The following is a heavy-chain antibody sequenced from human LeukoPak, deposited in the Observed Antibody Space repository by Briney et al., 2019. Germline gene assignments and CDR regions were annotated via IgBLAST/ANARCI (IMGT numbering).Heavy chain of an antibody. J-gene: IGHJ4*02. CDR2: FYVGGAT. Sequence: GGSLRLSCAASGFTVSNNFLSWVRQAPGKGLEWVSVFYVGGATYYADFVKGRFTISRDNSENTLYLQMKSLRAEDTAVYYCARGDGYNFFDYWGQGTLVTVSS. CDR3: ARGDGYNFFDY. D-gene: IGHD5-24*01. V-gene: IGHV3-53*01. CDR1: GFTVSNNF.